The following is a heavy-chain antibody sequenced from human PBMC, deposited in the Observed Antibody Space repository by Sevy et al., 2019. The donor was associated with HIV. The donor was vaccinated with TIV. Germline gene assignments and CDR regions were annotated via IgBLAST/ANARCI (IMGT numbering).Heavy chain of an antibody. CDR1: GYTLTELS. D-gene: IGHD3-10*01. Sequence: ASVKVSCKVSGYTLTELSMHWVRQAPGKGLEWMGGFDPEDGETIYAQKFQGRVTMTEDTSTDTAYMELSRLRSEDTAVYYCATMVRGVMSGYYYYYGMDVWGQGTTVTVSS. J-gene: IGHJ6*02. CDR3: ATMVRGVMSGYYYYYGMDV. V-gene: IGHV1-24*01. CDR2: FDPEDGET.